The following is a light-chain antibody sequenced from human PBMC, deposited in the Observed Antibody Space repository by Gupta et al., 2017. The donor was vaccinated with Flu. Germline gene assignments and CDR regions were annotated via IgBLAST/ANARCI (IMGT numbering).Light chain of an antibody. CDR1: TGAVTSGHW. CDR3: LLFYGFNHPI. CDR2: TTD. J-gene: IGLJ2*01. Sequence: QTVVTQEPSLNVSPGGTVTLTCASSTGAVTSGHWPSWFQQKPGQAPKPLIYTTDKKHSWTPGRFSGSLLGGRAALTLSGVQPEDEAEYFCLLFYGFNHPIVGGGTKLTVL. V-gene: IGLV7-43*01.